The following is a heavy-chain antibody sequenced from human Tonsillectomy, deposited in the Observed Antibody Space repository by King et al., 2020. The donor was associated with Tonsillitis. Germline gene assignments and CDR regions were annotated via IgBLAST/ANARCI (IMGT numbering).Heavy chain of an antibody. CDR3: ARGSNSASWGLDV. CDR2: INADNGDT. J-gene: IGHJ6*02. V-gene: IGHV1-3*01. D-gene: IGHD3-16*01. Sequence: QLVQSGAEVKKPGASVKVSCKASGYTFTNYAMHWVRQAPGQRLEWMGWINADNGDTKYSQKFQGRVTITRDTSASTAYMELSSLRSEDTTIYYCARGSNSASWGLDVWGQGTTVTVSS. CDR1: GYTFTNYA.